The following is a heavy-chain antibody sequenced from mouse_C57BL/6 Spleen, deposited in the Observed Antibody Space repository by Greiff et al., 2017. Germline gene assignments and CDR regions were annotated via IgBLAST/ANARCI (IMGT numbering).Heavy chain of an antibody. CDR3: ARGGNSHYYAVDY. Sequence: QVQLQQPGAELVRPGSSVKMSCKASGYTFTSYWMHWVKQRPIQGLEWIGNIDPSDSETNYNQKFKDKATVTVDKSSSTAYMQLSSRTSEDSAVYYCARGGNSHYYAVDYWGQGTSVTVSS. J-gene: IGHJ4*01. CDR2: IDPSDSET. CDR1: GYTFTSYW. V-gene: IGHV1-52*01. D-gene: IGHD2-1*01.